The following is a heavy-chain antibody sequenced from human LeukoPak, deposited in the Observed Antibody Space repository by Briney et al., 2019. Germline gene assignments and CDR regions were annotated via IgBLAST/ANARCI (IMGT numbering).Heavy chain of an antibody. D-gene: IGHD3-16*01. V-gene: IGHV1-69*01. CDR2: IIPIFGTA. CDR1: GGSFSSYA. Sequence: KVSCKASGGSFSSYAISWVRQAPGQGLEWMGGIIPIFGTANYAQKFQGRVTITADESTSTAYIELSSLRSEDTAVYYCARDLGVSYYFDYWGQGTLVTVSS. CDR3: ARDLGVSYYFDY. J-gene: IGHJ4*02.